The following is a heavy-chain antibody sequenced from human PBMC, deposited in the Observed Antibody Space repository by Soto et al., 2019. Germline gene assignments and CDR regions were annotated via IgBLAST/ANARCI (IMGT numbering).Heavy chain of an antibody. CDR3: ARVRRYGIAVAGTFDY. CDR1: GGSVSSGSYY. CDR2: IYYSGST. J-gene: IGHJ4*02. V-gene: IGHV4-61*01. D-gene: IGHD6-19*01. Sequence: PSETLSLTCTVSGGSVSSGSYYWSWIRQPPGKGLEWIGYIYYSGSTNYNPSLKSRVTISVDTSKNQFSLKLSSVTAADTAVYYXARVRRYGIAVAGTFDYWGQGTLVTVSS.